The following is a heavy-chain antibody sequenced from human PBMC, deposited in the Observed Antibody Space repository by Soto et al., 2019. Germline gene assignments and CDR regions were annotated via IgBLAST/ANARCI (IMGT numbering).Heavy chain of an antibody. J-gene: IGHJ6*02. CDR3: ARAEGIAAAGYYYYGMDG. D-gene: IGHD6-13*01. Sequence: PGGSLRLSCAASGFTFSSYSMNWVRQAPGKGLEWVSSISSSSSYIYYADSVKGRFTISRDNAKNSLYLQMNSLRAEDTAVYYCARAEGIAAAGYYYYGMDGWGQGTTVTVSS. V-gene: IGHV3-21*01. CDR2: ISSSSSYI. CDR1: GFTFSSYS.